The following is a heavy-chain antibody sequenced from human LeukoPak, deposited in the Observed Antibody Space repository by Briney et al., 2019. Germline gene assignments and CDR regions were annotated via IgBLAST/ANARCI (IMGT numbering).Heavy chain of an antibody. D-gene: IGHD3-3*01. CDR2: ISAYNGNT. J-gene: IGHJ6*02. CDR1: GYTFTSYG. V-gene: IGHV1-18*01. CDR3: ARYYDFWSGYSHGMDV. Sequence: ASVKVSCKASGYTFTSYGISWVRQAPGQGLEWMGWISAYNGNTNYEQKLQGRVTMTTDTSTSTAYMELRSLRSDDTAVYYCARYYDFWSGYSHGMDVWGQGTTVTVSS.